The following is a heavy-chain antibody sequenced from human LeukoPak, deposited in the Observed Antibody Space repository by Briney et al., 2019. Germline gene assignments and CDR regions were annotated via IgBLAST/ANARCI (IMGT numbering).Heavy chain of an antibody. Sequence: SETLSLTCSVSGYTITGGYYWAWIRQPPGKALEWIGSMYHSGSTYLNPSLKSRVTISVDTYKNQFSLKLTSLTAADTAVYYCARHSPPEAAAGKGPYGWFDPWGQGTLVTVSS. CDR2: MYHSGST. D-gene: IGHD6-13*01. J-gene: IGHJ5*02. V-gene: IGHV4-38-2*02. CDR1: GYTITGGYY. CDR3: ARHSPPEAAAGKGPYGWFDP.